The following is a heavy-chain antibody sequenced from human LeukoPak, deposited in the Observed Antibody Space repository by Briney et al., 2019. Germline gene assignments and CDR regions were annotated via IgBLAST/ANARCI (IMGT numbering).Heavy chain of an antibody. CDR1: GFTFSSYA. D-gene: IGHD1-26*01. V-gene: IGHV3-30*04. CDR2: ISYDGSNK. J-gene: IGHJ4*02. Sequence: PGGSLRLSCAASGFTFSSYAMSWVRQAPGKGLEWVAVISYDGSNKYYADSVKGRFTISRDNSKNTLYLQMNSLRAEDTAVYYCARDSGSYYGLSALIDYWGQGTLVTVSS. CDR3: ARDSGSYYGLSALIDY.